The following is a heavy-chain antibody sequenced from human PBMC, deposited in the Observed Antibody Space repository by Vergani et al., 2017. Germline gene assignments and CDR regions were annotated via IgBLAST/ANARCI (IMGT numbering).Heavy chain of an antibody. CDR1: GGSINSSRYY. J-gene: IGHJ4*02. CDR2: IYYSGST. Sequence: QLQLQESGPGLVKPSETLSLTCTVSGGSINSSRYYWGWIRQPPGKGLEWIGSIYYSGSTYYNPSLKSRVTISVDTSKNQFSLKLSSVTAADTAVYYCARKRGYYFDYWGQGTLVTVSS. D-gene: IGHD3-10*01. V-gene: IGHV4-39*01. CDR3: ARKRGYYFDY.